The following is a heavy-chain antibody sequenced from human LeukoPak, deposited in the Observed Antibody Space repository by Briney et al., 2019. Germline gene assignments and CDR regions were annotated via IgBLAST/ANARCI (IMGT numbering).Heavy chain of an antibody. D-gene: IGHD6-6*01. CDR1: GFTFSSYA. CDR3: ARDPYSSSSLEGPFDY. J-gene: IGHJ4*02. CDR2: ISGSGGST. V-gene: IGHV3-23*01. Sequence: GGSLRLPCAASGFTFSSYAMSWVRQAPGKGLEWVSAISGSGGSTYYADSVKGRFTISRDNAKNSLYLQMNSLRAEDTAVYYCARDPYSSSSLEGPFDYWGQGTLVTVSS.